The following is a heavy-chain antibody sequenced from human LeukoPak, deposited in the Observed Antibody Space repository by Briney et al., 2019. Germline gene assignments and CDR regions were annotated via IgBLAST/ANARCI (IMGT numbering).Heavy chain of an antibody. CDR2: IFDGGSI. J-gene: IGHJ3*01. V-gene: IGHV4-38-2*02. Sequence: SETLSLTCNVSGYSISSGFYWGWIRQSPGEGLEWFATIFDGGSIFSNPSLKGRVSLSVDTSQNLFSLELNSVTAADTAVYYCARMSGSYYYDSSTYSPVAFDVWGQGTMVTVSS. CDR1: GYSISSGFY. D-gene: IGHD3-22*01. CDR3: ARMSGSYYYDSSTYSPVAFDV.